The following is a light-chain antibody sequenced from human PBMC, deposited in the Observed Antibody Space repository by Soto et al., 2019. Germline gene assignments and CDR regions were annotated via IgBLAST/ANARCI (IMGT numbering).Light chain of an antibody. Sequence: QDVLTQPASVSGSPGQSITISCTGTSSDVGSYNLVSWYQQHPGKAPKLMIYEGSKRPSGVSNRVSGSKSGNTASLTISGLQAEDEADYYFCSYAGSSTWGFGGGTTLTVL. J-gene: IGLJ3*02. CDR3: CSYAGSSTWG. V-gene: IGLV2-23*01. CDR2: EGS. CDR1: SSDVGSYNL.